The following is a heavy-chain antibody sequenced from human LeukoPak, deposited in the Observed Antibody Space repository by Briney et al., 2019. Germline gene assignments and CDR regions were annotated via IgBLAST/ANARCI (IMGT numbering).Heavy chain of an antibody. CDR3: ARNPSGYSYGSLDY. CDR1: GFTFSSYS. J-gene: IGHJ4*02. D-gene: IGHD5-18*01. Sequence: GGSLRLSCAASGFTFSSYSMNWVRQAPGKGLEWVSSISSSSYIYYADSVKGRFTISRDNAKNSPYPQMNSLRAEDTAVYYCARNPSGYSYGSLDYWGQGTLVTVSS. CDR2: ISSSSYI. V-gene: IGHV3-21*01.